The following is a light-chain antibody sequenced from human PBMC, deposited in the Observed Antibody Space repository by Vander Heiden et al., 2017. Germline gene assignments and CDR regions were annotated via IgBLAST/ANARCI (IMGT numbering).Light chain of an antibody. CDR2: AAS. J-gene: IGKJ4*01. CDR1: QSMSSY. CDR3: QQSYSTLT. V-gene: IGKV1-39*01. Sequence: DIQLTQSPSSLSASVGDRVTITCRASQSMSSYLNWYQQKPGKAPKLLIYAASSLQSGVPSRFSGSGSGTDFTLTISSLQPEDFATYYCQQSYSTLTFGGEIKVEIQ.